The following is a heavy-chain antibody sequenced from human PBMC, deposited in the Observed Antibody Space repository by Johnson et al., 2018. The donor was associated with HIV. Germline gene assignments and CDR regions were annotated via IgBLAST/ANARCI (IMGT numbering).Heavy chain of an antibody. Sequence: QVHLVESGGGVVQPGGSLRLSCAASDSMFSSYGIHWVRQAPGKGLEWVAIISYDGYKTYYGHSVKGRFTISRDNSRNTMYLQMNSLRAEDTAVYYCATDIRRWFRELYAFHIWGQGTMVRVSS. J-gene: IGHJ3*02. CDR2: ISYDGYKT. V-gene: IGHV3-30*03. CDR3: ATDIRRWFRELYAFHI. D-gene: IGHD3-10*01. CDR1: DSMFSSYG.